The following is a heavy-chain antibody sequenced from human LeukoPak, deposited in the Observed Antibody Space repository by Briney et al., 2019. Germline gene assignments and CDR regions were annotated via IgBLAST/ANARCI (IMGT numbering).Heavy chain of an antibody. Sequence: GGSLRLSCIVSGFTVSTNSMSWVRQAPGKGLEWVSFIYSDNTHYSDSVKGRFTISRDNSKNTLYLQMNSLRAEDTAVYYCARGALDAATPFDSWGQGTLVTVSS. CDR2: IYSDNT. V-gene: IGHV3-53*01. CDR3: ARGALDAATPFDS. J-gene: IGHJ5*01. D-gene: IGHD2-15*01. CDR1: GFTVSTNS.